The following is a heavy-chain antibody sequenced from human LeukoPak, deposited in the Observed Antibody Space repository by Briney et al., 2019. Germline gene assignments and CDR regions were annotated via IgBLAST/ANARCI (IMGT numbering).Heavy chain of an antibody. CDR2: IFRVGST. CDR1: GYSISIAYY. Sequence: SETLSLTCAVSGYSISIAYYWGWIRQPPGKGLEWIGRIFRVGSTSYNPSLMSRLTMSMDTSKNQFSLQLTSVTAADTAVYYCARYDSRGSGSTQLEYWGQGILVTISS. V-gene: IGHV4-38-2*01. J-gene: IGHJ4*02. CDR3: ARYDSRGSGSTQLEY. D-gene: IGHD3-3*01.